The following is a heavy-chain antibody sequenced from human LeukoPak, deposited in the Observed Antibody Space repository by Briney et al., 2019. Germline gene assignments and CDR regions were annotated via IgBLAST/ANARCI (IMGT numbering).Heavy chain of an antibody. CDR2: ISSSSSYI. J-gene: IGHJ6*03. CDR3: ASHGSGSTLYYYYMDV. V-gene: IGHV3-21*01. Sequence: GGSLRLSCAASGFTFSSYEMNWVRQAPGKGLEWVSSISSSSSYIYYADSVKGRFTISRDNAKNSLYLQMNSLRAEDTAVYYCASHGSGSTLYYYYMDVWGKGTTVTVSS. D-gene: IGHD3-10*01. CDR1: GFTFSSYE.